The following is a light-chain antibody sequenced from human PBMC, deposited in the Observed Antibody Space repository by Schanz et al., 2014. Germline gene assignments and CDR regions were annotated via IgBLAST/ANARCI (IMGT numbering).Light chain of an antibody. V-gene: IGKV1-5*01. Sequence: DIQMTQSPSTLSASVGDRVTITCRATQSLSTWLAWYQQKPGKAPELLIYDASSLDTGVPSRFIGTGSGTEFTLTISSLQAEDMAVYYCQQYYSFPRTFGQGTKVEIK. J-gene: IGKJ1*01. CDR1: QSLSTW. CDR2: DAS. CDR3: QQYYSFPRT.